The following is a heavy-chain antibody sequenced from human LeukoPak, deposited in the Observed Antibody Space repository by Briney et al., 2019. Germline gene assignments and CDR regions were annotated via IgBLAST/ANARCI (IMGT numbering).Heavy chain of an antibody. V-gene: IGHV1-69*04. D-gene: IGHD3-3*01. Sequence: SVKVSCKASGGTFSSYAISWVRQAPGQGLEWMGRIIPILGIANYAQKFQGRVTMTRDTSTSTVYMELSSLRSEDTAVYYCASGVEIDYWGQGTLVTVSS. CDR3: ASGVEIDY. J-gene: IGHJ4*02. CDR1: GGTFSSYA. CDR2: IIPILGIA.